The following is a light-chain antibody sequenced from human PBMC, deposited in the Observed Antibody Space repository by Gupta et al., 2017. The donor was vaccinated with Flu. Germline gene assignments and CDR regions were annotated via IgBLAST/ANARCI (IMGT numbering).Light chain of an antibody. V-gene: IGLV2-14*01. Sequence: QSALPQPASVSGSPGQSITTSCAGPSSDVGGYNYVSWYQQHPGKAPKLMIYEVSNRPSGVSNRFSGSKSGNTASLTISGLQAEDEADYYCSSFTTSSTLMFGGGTKLTVL. CDR2: EVS. CDR1: SSDVGGYNY. CDR3: SSFTTSSTLM. J-gene: IGLJ3*02.